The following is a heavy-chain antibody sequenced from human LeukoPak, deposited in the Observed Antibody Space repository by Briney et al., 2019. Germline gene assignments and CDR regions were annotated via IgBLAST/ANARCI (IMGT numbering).Heavy chain of an antibody. CDR1: GYTFTGYY. V-gene: IGHV1-2*02. CDR3: ARDSLSSSWYNYYYYYMDV. Sequence: ASVKVSCKASGYTFTGYYMHWVRQAPGQGLEWMGWINPNSGGTNYAQKFQGRVTMTRDTSISTAYMELSRLRSDDTAVYYCARDSLSSSWYNYYYYYMDVWGKGTTVTVSS. D-gene: IGHD6-13*01. CDR2: INPNSGGT. J-gene: IGHJ6*03.